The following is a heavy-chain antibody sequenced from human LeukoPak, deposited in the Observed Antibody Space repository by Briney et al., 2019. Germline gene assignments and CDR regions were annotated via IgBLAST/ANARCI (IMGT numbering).Heavy chain of an antibody. Sequence: SETLSLTCTVSGGSISSYYWSWVRQPPGKGLEWIGYIYYSGSTNYNPSLKSRVTISVDTSKNQFSLKLSSVTAADTAVYYCARTTMVRGTYYMDVWGKGTTVTISS. D-gene: IGHD3-10*01. V-gene: IGHV4-59*01. J-gene: IGHJ6*03. CDR1: GGSISSYY. CDR2: IYYSGST. CDR3: ARTTMVRGTYYMDV.